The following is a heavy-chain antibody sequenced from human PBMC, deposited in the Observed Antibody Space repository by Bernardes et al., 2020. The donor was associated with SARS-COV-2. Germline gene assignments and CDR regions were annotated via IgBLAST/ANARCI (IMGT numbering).Heavy chain of an antibody. J-gene: IGHJ4*02. CDR1: GGSISSYY. V-gene: IGHV4-59*12. D-gene: IGHD4-17*01. CDR3: TRDDSGSAYGHHY. Sequence: SKTLSVTCTVSGGSISSYYWSWIRQPPGKGLEWIGYIYYSGSTNYNPSLKSRVTISVDTSKNQFSLNLQINSLRAEDTALYYCTRDDSGSAYGHHYWGQGTLVTVSS. CDR2: IYYSGST.